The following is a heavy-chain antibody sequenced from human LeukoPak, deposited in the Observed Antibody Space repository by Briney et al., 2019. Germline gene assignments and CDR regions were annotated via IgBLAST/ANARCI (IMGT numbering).Heavy chain of an antibody. CDR1: GFSFGVYS. Sequence: GGSLRLSCAASGFSFGVYSMTWVRQAPGKGLEWLSYISGSSSPIYYADSVKGRFTISRDNAKNSLYLQMNSLRVEDTAVYYCARDTHSRLDYWGQGTLVTVSS. CDR3: ARDTHSRLDY. V-gene: IGHV3-48*01. J-gene: IGHJ4*02. D-gene: IGHD6-13*01. CDR2: ISGSSSPI.